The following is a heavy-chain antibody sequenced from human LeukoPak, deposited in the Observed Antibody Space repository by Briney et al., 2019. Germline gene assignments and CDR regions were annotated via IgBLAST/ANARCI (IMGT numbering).Heavy chain of an antibody. J-gene: IGHJ6*03. CDR1: GGSISSSSYY. CDR2: IYYSGST. CDR3: ASLPNYSYSYMDV. Sequence: SETLSLTCTVSGGSISSSSYYWGWIRQPPGKGLEWIGNIYYSGSTYYNPSLKSRVTMSVDTSKNQFPLKLSSVTAADTAVYYCASLPNYSYSYMDVWGKGTTVTVSS. V-gene: IGHV4-39*01.